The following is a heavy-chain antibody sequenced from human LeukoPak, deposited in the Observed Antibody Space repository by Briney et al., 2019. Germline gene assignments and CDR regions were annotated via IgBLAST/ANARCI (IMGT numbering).Heavy chain of an antibody. CDR3: AREWEHARYWYFDL. CDR2: ISSNGGIT. Sequence: GGSLRLSCAASGFTFRNYAMHWVRQAPGKGLEYVSAISSNGGITYYANSVKGRFTISRDNSKNTLYLQMGSLRAEDMAVYYCAREWEHARYWYFDLWGRGTLVTVSS. D-gene: IGHD1-26*01. CDR1: GFTFRNYA. J-gene: IGHJ2*01. V-gene: IGHV3-64*01.